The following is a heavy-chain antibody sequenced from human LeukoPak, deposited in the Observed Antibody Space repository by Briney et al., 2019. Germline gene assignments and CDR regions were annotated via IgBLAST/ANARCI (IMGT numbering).Heavy chain of an antibody. Sequence: PGASVKLSCKASGYTFTSYCIGWVRQAPGQGLEWMGCISPYNGNTNYAQKLKGRVTMTTDTSTSTAYMELRSLRSDDTAVYYCARGPYGSGSYYKFDYWGQGTMVTVSS. CDR2: ISPYNGNT. D-gene: IGHD3-10*01. V-gene: IGHV1-18*01. CDR3: ARGPYGSGSYYKFDY. CDR1: GYTFTSYC. J-gene: IGHJ4*02.